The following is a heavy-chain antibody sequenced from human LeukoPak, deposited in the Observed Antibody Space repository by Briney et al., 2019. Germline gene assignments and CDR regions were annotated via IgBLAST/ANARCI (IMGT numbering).Heavy chain of an antibody. V-gene: IGHV1-2*02. CDR2: MNTNTGAT. Sequence: ASVKVSCKPSGYTFTGYYLHWLRQAPGQGLEWMGWMNTNTGATTYAQKFQDRVTLTRDTSISTGYLELTSLRSDDTALYYCARDRVGSGWPRPYYFEFWGQGTLVTVSS. CDR3: ARDRVGSGWPRPYYFEF. D-gene: IGHD6-19*01. CDR1: GYTFTGYY. J-gene: IGHJ4*02.